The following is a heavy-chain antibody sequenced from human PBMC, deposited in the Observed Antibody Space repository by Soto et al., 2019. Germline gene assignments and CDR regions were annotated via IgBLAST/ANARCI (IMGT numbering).Heavy chain of an antibody. Sequence: SSETLSLTCTVSGASISNSAYYWGWIRQPPGKGLEWIGTISYRGSTFYKPSLKSQVTISVDTIKNQFSLKLDSVTVADTAVYYCVTFDFSSTYYDHWGPAPLVTVS. D-gene: IGHD6-13*01. V-gene: IGHV4-39*01. J-gene: IGHJ4*02. CDR3: VTFDFSSTYYDH. CDR2: ISYRGST. CDR1: GASISNSAYY.